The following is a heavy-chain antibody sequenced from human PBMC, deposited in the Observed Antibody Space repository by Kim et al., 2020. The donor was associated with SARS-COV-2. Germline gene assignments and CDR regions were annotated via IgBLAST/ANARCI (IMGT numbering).Heavy chain of an antibody. Sequence: SETLSLTCAVYGGSFSGYYWSWIRQPPGKGLEWIGEINHSGSTNYNPSFKSRVTISVDTSKNQFSLKLSSVTAADTAVYYCAYFRGWDWALPYCGQGTLVTVSS. V-gene: IGHV4-34*01. CDR1: GGSFSGYY. CDR3: AYFRGWDWALPY. J-gene: IGHJ4*02. D-gene: IGHD6-19*01. CDR2: INHSGST.